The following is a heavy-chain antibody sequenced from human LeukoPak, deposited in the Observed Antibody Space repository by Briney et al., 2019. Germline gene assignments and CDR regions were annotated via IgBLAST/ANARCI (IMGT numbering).Heavy chain of an antibody. Sequence: SETLSLTCAVSGYSISSGYYWGWIRQPPGKGLEWIGSIYHSGSTYYNPSLKSRVTISVDTSKSQFSLKLSSVTAADTAVYYCARENYDILTGSFDYWGQGTLVTVSS. CDR3: ARENYDILTGSFDY. CDR1: GYSISSGYY. CDR2: IYHSGST. V-gene: IGHV4-38-2*02. J-gene: IGHJ4*02. D-gene: IGHD3-9*01.